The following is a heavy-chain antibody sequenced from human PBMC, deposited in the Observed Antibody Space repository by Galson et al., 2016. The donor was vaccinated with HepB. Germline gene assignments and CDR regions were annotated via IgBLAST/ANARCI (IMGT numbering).Heavy chain of an antibody. V-gene: IGHV5-10-1*01. CDR2: IDPTDSYT. CDR3: AGRGQSCTDGVCPDYYDQFLDV. D-gene: IGHD2-8*01. Sequence: QSGAEVKKPGESLRISCKVSGYNFANYWIIWVRQMAGKGLEWMGRIDPTDSYTSYSPSFQGHVAISVDKSISTAYLQWGSLKASDTAVYYCAGRGQSCTDGVCPDYYDQFLDVWGKGTTVTVSS. J-gene: IGHJ6*04. CDR1: GYNFANYW.